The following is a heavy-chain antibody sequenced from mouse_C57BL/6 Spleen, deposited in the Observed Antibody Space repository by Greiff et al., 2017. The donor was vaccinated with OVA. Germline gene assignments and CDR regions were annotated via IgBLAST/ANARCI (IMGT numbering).Heavy chain of an antibody. J-gene: IGHJ2*01. CDR2: IYPGSGNT. V-gene: IGHV1-76*01. CDR3: ARGGYYVSFDY. Sequence: VQLQQSGAELVRPGASVKLSCKASGYTFTDYYINWVKQRPGQGLEWIARIYPGSGNTYYNEKFKGKATLTAEKSSSTAYMQLSSLTSEDSAVYFCARGGYYVSFDYWGQGTTLTVSS. D-gene: IGHD2-3*01. CDR1: GYTFTDYY.